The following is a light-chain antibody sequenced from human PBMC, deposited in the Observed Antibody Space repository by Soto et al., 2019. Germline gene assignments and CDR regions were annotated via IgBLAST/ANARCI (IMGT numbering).Light chain of an antibody. CDR1: QSVTSN. CDR3: QQYGSAPPIT. CDR2: GAS. V-gene: IGKV3-20*01. Sequence: EVVMTQSPGAVSLSPGERATLSCRASQSVTSNVAWYQQNPGQAPRLLIYGASSRATGIPDRLSGSGSGTDFTLTISRLEPEDFAVYYCQQYGSAPPITFGQGTRLEI. J-gene: IGKJ5*01.